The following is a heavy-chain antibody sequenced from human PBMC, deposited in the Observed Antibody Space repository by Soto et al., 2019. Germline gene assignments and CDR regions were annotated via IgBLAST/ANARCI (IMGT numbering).Heavy chain of an antibody. V-gene: IGHV3-30-3*01. CDR2: ISYDGSNK. CDR1: GFTFSSYA. D-gene: IGHD2-8*01. Sequence: GGSLRLSCAASGFTFSSYAMHWVRQAPGKGLEWVAVISYDGSNKYYADSVKGRFTISRDNSKNTLYLQMNSLRAEDTAVYYCARDSDCTNGVCPDYWGQGTLVTVSS. J-gene: IGHJ4*02. CDR3: ARDSDCTNGVCPDY.